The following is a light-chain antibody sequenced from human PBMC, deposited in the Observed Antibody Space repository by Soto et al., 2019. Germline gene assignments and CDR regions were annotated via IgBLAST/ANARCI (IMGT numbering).Light chain of an antibody. CDR3: QSYDSSLSGYWV. V-gene: IGLV1-40*01. Sequence: QSVLTQPPSVSGAPGQRVTISCTGSSSNIGAGYDVHWYQQLPGTAPKLLIYGNSNRPSGVPDRFSGSKSGTSASLAITGLQAEGEADYYCQSYDSSLSGYWVFGGGTKVTVL. CDR2: GNS. CDR1: SSNIGAGYD. J-gene: IGLJ3*02.